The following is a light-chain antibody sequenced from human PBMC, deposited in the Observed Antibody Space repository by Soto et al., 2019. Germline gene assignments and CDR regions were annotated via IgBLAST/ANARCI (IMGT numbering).Light chain of an antibody. CDR1: QSISSSY. V-gene: IGKV3-20*01. CDR2: GAS. J-gene: IGKJ2*01. Sequence: EIVLTQSPGTLSLSPGERANLSCRASQSISSSYLAWYQHKPGQAPRLLIFGASSRATDIPDRFSGSGSGTDFTLTISRLEPEDFAVYYCQQFGSSSYTFGQGTKLEIK. CDR3: QQFGSSSYT.